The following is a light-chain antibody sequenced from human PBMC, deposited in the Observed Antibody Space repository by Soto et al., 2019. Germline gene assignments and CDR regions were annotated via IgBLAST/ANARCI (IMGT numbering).Light chain of an antibody. CDR2: DVS. CDR3: NSYTTSNTRQIV. J-gene: IGLJ1*01. Sequence: QSALTQPASVSGSPGQSITISCTGTSSDVGAYDYVSWYQQHPGKAPKLMIYDVSNRPSGVSNRFSGSKSGNTASLTISGLQAEDEADYYCNSYTTSNTRQIVFGTGTKVT. CDR1: SSDVGAYDY. V-gene: IGLV2-14*03.